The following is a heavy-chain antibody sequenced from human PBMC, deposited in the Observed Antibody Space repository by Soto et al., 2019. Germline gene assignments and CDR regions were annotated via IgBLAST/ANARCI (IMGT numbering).Heavy chain of an antibody. CDR1: GINISRSA. CDR3: AKDKPGTTSFDD. D-gene: IGHD1-1*01. CDR2: ISDSGDTT. J-gene: IGHJ4*02. Sequence: EVQLLESGGGLVQPGGSLRLSCAASGINISRSAMSWVRQAPGKGLEWVSAISDSGDTTHYADSVKGRFTIFRDTSKSTLYLQMTTLRAEDTAVYYCAKDKPGTTSFDDWGQGTLVTVSS. V-gene: IGHV3-23*01.